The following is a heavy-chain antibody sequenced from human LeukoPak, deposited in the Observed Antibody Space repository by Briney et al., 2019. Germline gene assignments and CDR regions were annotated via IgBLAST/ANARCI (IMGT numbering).Heavy chain of an antibody. CDR2: IYYSGST. D-gene: IGHD5-24*01. CDR1: GGSISSYY. CDR3: ARSRWLQLTFDY. Sequence: SETLSLTCTVSGGSISSYYWSWIRQPPGKGLEWIGYIYYSGSTNYNPSLKSRVTISVDTSKNQLSLKLSSVTAADTAVYYCARSRWLQLTFDYWGQGTLVTVSS. V-gene: IGHV4-59*01. J-gene: IGHJ4*02.